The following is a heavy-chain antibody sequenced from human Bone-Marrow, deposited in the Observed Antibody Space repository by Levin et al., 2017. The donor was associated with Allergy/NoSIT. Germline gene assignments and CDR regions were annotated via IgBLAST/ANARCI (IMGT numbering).Heavy chain of an antibody. CDR3: AKPPLSPYYDYIWGSYRYPGYYYYMDV. V-gene: IGHV3-23*01. CDR2: ISGSGGST. Sequence: GESLKISCAASGFTFSSYAMSWVRQAPGKGLEWVSAISGSGGSTYYADSVKGRFTISRDNSKNTLYLQMNSLRAEDTAVYYCAKPPLSPYYDYIWGSYRYPGYYYYMDVWGKGTTVTVSS. CDR1: GFTFSSYA. D-gene: IGHD3-16*02. J-gene: IGHJ6*03.